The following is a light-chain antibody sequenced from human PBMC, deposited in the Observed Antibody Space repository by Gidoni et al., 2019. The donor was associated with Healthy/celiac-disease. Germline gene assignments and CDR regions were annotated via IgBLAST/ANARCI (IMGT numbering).Light chain of an antibody. Sequence: QSVLTQPPSASGTPGQRVTISCSGSSSNIGSNTVNWYQQLPGTAPKLLIYSNNHRPSGVPDRFSGSKSGTSASLAISGLQSEDEAYYYCAAWDDFLNGVVFGGGTQLTVL. CDR3: AAWDDFLNGVV. CDR1: SSNIGSNT. CDR2: SNN. J-gene: IGLJ2*01. V-gene: IGLV1-44*01.